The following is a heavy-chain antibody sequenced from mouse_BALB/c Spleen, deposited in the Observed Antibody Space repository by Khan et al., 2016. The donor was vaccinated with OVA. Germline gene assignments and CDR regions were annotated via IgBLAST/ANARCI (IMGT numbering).Heavy chain of an antibody. CDR3: AVAIYYGFAY. V-gene: IGHV3-2*02. J-gene: IGHJ3*01. Sequence: VQLKQSGPGLVKPSQSLSLTCTVTGYSITSDYAWNWIRQFPGNKLEWMGYINYSGSTSYNPSLKSRISITRDTSKNQFFLQLNSVTTEDTATYYCAVAIYYGFAYWGQGTLVTVSA. CDR1: GYSITSDYA. CDR2: INYSGST. D-gene: IGHD2-1*01.